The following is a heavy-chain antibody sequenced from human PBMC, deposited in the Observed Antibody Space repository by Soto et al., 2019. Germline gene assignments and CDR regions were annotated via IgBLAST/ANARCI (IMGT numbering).Heavy chain of an antibody. D-gene: IGHD3-10*01. Sequence: QMQLVQSGGGLVKPGGSLRLSCAASGFSFSDYYMSWIRRAPGKGLEWVSYIGASGSPIYFGDSVKGRFSISRDNTNNSLYLQMTSLRPDDTAVYYCARGTYGMDVWGQGTTVIVSS. CDR1: GFSFSDYY. CDR2: IGASGSPI. J-gene: IGHJ6*02. V-gene: IGHV3-11*01. CDR3: ARGTYGMDV.